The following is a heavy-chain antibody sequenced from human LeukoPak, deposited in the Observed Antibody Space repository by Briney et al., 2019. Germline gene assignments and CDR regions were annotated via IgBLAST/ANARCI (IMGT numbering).Heavy chain of an antibody. CDR3: ATPHPATYGDYRTLYY. V-gene: IGHV3-23*01. CDR2: ISGSGGST. J-gene: IGHJ4*02. CDR1: GFTFSSYA. D-gene: IGHD4-17*01. Sequence: GGSLRLSCAASGFTFSSYAMSWVRQTPGKGLEWVSTISGSGGSTYYADSVKGRFTSSRDNSKNTLYLQMSSLRPEDTAVYCCATPHPATYGDYRTLYYWGQGTLVTVSS.